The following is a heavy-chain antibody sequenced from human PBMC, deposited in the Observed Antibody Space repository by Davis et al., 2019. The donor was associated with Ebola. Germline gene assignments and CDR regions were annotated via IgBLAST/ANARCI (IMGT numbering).Heavy chain of an antibody. CDR1: GGALISYH. Sequence: SETLSLTCTVSGGALISYHWSWICQTPGKGLEWIGEISHTGSTTYSQSLKGRVTMSLDTSKNQFSLKVTSVTAADTAVYYCARGRTMLEYWGQGTLVSVSS. D-gene: IGHD3-10*01. CDR2: ISHTGST. CDR3: ARGRTMLEY. J-gene: IGHJ4*02. V-gene: IGHV4-34*01.